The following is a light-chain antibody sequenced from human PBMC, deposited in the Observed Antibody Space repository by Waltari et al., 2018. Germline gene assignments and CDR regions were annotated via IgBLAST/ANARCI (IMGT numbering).Light chain of an antibody. CDR1: QSLVHSDGNTY. CDR2: KVF. Sequence: DVVMIQSPLSLPVTLGQPASISCRSSQSLVHSDGNTYLNWFQQRPGQSQRRLIYKVFNLDSVVPDRFSGSGSGPDFTLKISRLEAADVGVYYCMQATHWPLTFGQGTKVEIK. CDR3: MQATHWPLT. V-gene: IGKV2-30*02. J-gene: IGKJ1*01.